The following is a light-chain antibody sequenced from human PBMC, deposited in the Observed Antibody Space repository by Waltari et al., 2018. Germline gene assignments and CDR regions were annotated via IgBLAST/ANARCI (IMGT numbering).Light chain of an antibody. Sequence: QSALTQPASVSGSPGQSITISCTGTRNDVGSFNLVSWYQQHPGKVPNLLIFEVNEGPSGVLLRSYGSKPGNTAYLTISGLQAEDEADYYCCSYAGSSTYVFGTGTKVTVL. V-gene: IGLV2-23*02. J-gene: IGLJ1*01. CDR2: EVN. CDR3: CSYAGSSTYV. CDR1: RNDVGSFNL.